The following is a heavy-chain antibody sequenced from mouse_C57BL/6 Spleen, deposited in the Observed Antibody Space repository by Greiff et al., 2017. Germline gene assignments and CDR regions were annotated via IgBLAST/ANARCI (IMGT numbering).Heavy chain of an antibody. J-gene: IGHJ4*01. Sequence: EVKLVESGGGLVKPGGSLKLSCAASGFTFSDYGMHWVRQAPEKGLEWVAYISSGSSTIYYADTVKGRFTISRDNAKNTLFLQMTSLMSEDTAMYYCASRAIYDGYAMDYWGQGTSVTVSS. V-gene: IGHV5-17*01. CDR1: GFTFSDYG. CDR3: ASRAIYDGYAMDY. CDR2: ISSGSSTI. D-gene: IGHD2-3*01.